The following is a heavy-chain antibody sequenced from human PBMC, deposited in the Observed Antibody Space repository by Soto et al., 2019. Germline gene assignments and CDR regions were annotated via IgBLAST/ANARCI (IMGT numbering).Heavy chain of an antibody. D-gene: IGHD5-18*01. J-gene: IGHJ4*02. CDR2: INAGNGNT. Sequence: QVQLVQSGAEVKKPGASVKVSCKASGYTFTSYAMHWVRQAPGQRLEWMGWINAGNGNTKHSQKSQGRVTITRDTSPSTSYMELSSLRSEDTAVYYCASVPGYSYGYNWGQGPLVTVSS. V-gene: IGHV1-3*01. CDR3: ASVPGYSYGYN. CDR1: GYTFTSYA.